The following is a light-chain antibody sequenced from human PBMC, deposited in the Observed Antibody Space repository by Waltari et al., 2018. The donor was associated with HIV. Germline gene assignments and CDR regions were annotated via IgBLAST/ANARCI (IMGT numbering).Light chain of an antibody. CDR3: CSYERSRIMV. J-gene: IGLJ2*01. V-gene: IGLV2-23*02. CDR2: QVN. Sequence: QSALTQPASVSACPGQSITISCTGTSDDVGKYKRVSWYQQHPGKVPKLIIYQVNKRPSGASDRFSGSKSGYTASLTISGLQAEDEADYYCCSYERSRIMVVGGGTKLTVL. CDR1: SDDVGKYKR.